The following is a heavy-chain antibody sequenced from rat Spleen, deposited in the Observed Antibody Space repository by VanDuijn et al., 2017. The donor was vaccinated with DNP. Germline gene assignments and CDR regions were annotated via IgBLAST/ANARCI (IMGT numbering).Heavy chain of an antibody. CDR2: MSPTTRSS. CDR1: GFSFRDYD. J-gene: IGHJ2*01. CDR3: TRGGTYYFDY. Sequence: EVQLVESGGGLVQPGRSRKLSCAASGFSFRDYDMAWVRQAPTKGLEWVACMSPTTRSSYYRDSVRGRFTVSRDDSTSTLHLQMDSLRSEDTATYYCTRGGTYYFDYWGQGVMVTVSS. V-gene: IGHV5S23*01.